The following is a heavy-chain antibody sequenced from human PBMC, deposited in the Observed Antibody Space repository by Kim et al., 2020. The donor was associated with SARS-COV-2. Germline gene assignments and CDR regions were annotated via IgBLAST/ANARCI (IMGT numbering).Heavy chain of an antibody. CDR3: AKDRGSGRPPYGMDV. J-gene: IGHJ6*02. V-gene: IGHV3-33*06. D-gene: IGHD3-10*01. CDR1: GFTFSSYG. CDR2: IWYDGSNK. Sequence: GGSLRLSCAASGFTFSSYGMHWVRQAPGKGLEWVAVIWYDGSNKYYADSVKGRFTISRDNSKNTLYLQMNSLRAVDTAVYYCAKDRGSGRPPYGMDVWDQGTTVTVSS.